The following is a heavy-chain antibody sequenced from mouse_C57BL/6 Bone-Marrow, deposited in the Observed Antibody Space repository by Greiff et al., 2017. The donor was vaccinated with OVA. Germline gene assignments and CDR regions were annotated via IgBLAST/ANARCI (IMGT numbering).Heavy chain of an antibody. Sequence: QVQLQQPGAELVKPGASVKMSCKASGYTFPSYWITWVPQRPGPGLEWIGDIYPGSGSTTYNEKFKSKATLTVDTSSSTAYMQLSSLTSEDSAVYYCARGWGCDYGGQGTTLTVSS. CDR1: GYTFPSYW. J-gene: IGHJ2*01. D-gene: IGHD3-3*01. CDR2: IYPGSGST. CDR3: ARGWGCDY. V-gene: IGHV1-55*01.